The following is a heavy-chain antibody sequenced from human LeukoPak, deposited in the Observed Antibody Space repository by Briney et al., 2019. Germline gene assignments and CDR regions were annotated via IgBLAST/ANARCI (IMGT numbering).Heavy chain of an antibody. J-gene: IGHJ6*03. V-gene: IGHV3-20*04. CDR3: ARVSATVKTIIYYYYMDV. Sequence: AGGSLRLSCAASGFTFDDYGMSWVRQAPGKGLEWVSAISGSGGSTYYADSVKGRFTISRDNAKNSLYLQMNSLRAEDTAVYYCARVSATVKTIIYYYYMDVWGKGTTVTVSS. CDR1: GFTFDDYG. D-gene: IGHD4-11*01. CDR2: ISGSGGST.